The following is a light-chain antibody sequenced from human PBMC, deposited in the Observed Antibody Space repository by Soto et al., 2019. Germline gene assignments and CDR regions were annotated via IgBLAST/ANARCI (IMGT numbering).Light chain of an antibody. CDR3: CSFERSITLV. Sequence: QSVLTQSASVSGSPGQSITISCTGSSSDVGSYNLVSWYQQLPGEAPKLMIYEGSKRPSGVSNRFSGSKSGNTASLTISGLQAEDEADYYCCSFERSITLVFGGGTKLTVL. V-gene: IGLV2-23*01. J-gene: IGLJ2*01. CDR2: EGS. CDR1: SSDVGSYNL.